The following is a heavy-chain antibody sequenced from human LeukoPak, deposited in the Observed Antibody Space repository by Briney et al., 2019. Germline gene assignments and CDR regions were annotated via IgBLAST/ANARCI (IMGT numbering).Heavy chain of an antibody. CDR2: IYYSGST. CDR3: ARVVGASLRGYCSGGSCYYFDY. CDR1: GGSISSYS. D-gene: IGHD2-15*01. V-gene: IGHV4-59*01. J-gene: IGHJ4*02. Sequence: SATLSLTCTVSGGSISSYSWSWIRPPPGKGLEGIGYIYYSGSTNYNPSLKSRVTISVDTSKNQFSLKLSSVTAADTAVYYCARVVGASLRGYCSGGSCYYFDYWGQGTLVTVSS.